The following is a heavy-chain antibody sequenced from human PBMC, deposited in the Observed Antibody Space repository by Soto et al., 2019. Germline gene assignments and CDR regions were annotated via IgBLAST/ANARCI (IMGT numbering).Heavy chain of an antibody. V-gene: IGHV1-46*01. D-gene: IGHD3-16*01. J-gene: IGHJ6*02. CDR2: ISPFGGAT. Sequence: ASVKVSCKASGDSVSNDYLHWVRQAPGQGFEWLGLISPFGGATAYAQRFEGRVTVTMDKSSTTFYLELSSLRSDDTAVYYCATGRGGKTVANFGMDVWGQGVTVTVYS. CDR3: ATGRGGKTVANFGMDV. CDR1: GDSVSNDY.